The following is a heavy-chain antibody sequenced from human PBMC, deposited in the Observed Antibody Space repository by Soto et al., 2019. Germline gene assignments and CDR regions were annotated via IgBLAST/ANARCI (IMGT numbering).Heavy chain of an antibody. CDR1: GFTVSDNY. J-gene: IGHJ4*02. CDR2: LYSAGNA. V-gene: IGHV3-53*01. CDR3: ARDKGGGWYYFDS. D-gene: IGHD6-19*01. Sequence: GGSLRLSCAASGFTVSDNYMTWVRQAPGKGLEWVSVLYSAGNAYYADSVQGRFTISRDDSKNTLYLQMNRLRAEDTAVYYCARDKGGGWYYFDSWGQGTLVTVSS.